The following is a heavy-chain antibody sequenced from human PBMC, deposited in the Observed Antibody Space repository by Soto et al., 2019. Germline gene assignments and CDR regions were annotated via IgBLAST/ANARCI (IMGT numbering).Heavy chain of an antibody. Sequence: QVQLVESGGGVVQPGRSLRLSFAASGFTFSSYAMHWVRQAPGKGLEWVAVISYDGSNKYYADSVKGRFTISRDNSKNTLYLQMNSMRAEDTAVYYCARDYYRFNSGYGFSMDVW. CDR2: ISYDGSNK. J-gene: IGHJ6*01. CDR3: ARDYYRFNSGYGFSMDV. CDR1: GFTFSSYA. D-gene: IGHD5-12*01. V-gene: IGHV3-30-3*01.